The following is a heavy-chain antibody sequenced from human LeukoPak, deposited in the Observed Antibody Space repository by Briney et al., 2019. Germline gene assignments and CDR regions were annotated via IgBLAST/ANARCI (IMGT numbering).Heavy chain of an antibody. Sequence: SETLSLTCTVSGGSISSRYWSWIRQSAGKGLECIGRIHSSGNTNYFSSLKSRVTMSVDTSKNQFSLKLSSVTAADTAVYYCASIQTLGYCSSTSCLGVSRYFDYWGQGTLVTVSS. J-gene: IGHJ4*02. CDR3: ASIQTLGYCSSTSCLGVSRYFDY. CDR1: GGSISSRY. D-gene: IGHD2-2*01. CDR2: IHSSGNT. V-gene: IGHV4-4*07.